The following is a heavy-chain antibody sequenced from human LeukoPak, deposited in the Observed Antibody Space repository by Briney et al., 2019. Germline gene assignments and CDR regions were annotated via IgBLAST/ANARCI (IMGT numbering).Heavy chain of an antibody. D-gene: IGHD5-24*01. CDR1: GGTFSSYA. CDR2: IILTFGTA. J-gene: IGHJ4*02. V-gene: IGHV1-69*05. CDR3: ARGRDGYNTLDY. Sequence: GASVKVSCKASGGTFSSYAISWVRQAPGQGLEWMGGIILTFGTANYAQKFQGRVTITTDESTSTAYMELSSLRSEDTAVYYCARGRDGYNTLDYWGQGTLVTVSS.